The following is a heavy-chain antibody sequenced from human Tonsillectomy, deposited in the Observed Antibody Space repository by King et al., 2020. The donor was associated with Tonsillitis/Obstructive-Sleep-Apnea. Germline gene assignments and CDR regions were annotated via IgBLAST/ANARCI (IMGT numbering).Heavy chain of an antibody. CDR2: IRGSGGTT. Sequence: VQLVESGGGLVQPGGSLRLSCAASGFTFSSYAMSWVRQAPGKGLEWVSVIRGSGGTTYYADSVKGRFTISRDNSKNTLYLQKNSLRAEDTAVYYCAKASYGDYVIDAFNIWGQGTMVTVSS. D-gene: IGHD4-17*01. V-gene: IGHV3-23*04. CDR1: GFTFSSYA. J-gene: IGHJ3*02. CDR3: AKASYGDYVIDAFNI.